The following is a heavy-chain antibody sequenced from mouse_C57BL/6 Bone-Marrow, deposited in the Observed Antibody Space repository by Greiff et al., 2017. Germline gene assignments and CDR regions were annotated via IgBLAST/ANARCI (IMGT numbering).Heavy chain of an antibody. CDR2: LSSSSRTS. CDR1: EFTFSEYG. V-gene: IGHV5-17*01. CDR3: SRGYEGYYGFAY. D-gene: IGHD2-3*01. Sequence: EVQLVESGGGLVKPGGSLELSCAASEFTFSEYGMPWVRPAPEKGLMWVSYLSSSSRTSYSADTVKGRFTISRVNAKTTLFLQLTSLRSEDTAMYYCSRGYEGYYGFAYWGQGTLVTVSA. J-gene: IGHJ3*01.